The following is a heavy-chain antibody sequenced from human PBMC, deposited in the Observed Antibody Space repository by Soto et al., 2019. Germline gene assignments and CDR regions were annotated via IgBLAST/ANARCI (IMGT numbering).Heavy chain of an antibody. D-gene: IGHD3-22*01. CDR3: ARGGTYYYDSSGYQSAFDI. J-gene: IGHJ3*02. V-gene: IGHV1-69*02. CDR1: GGTVSSYT. CDR2: IIPILGIA. Sequence: SVKVSCKASGGTVSSYTISWVRQAPGQGLEWMGRIIPILGIANYAQKFQGRVTITADKSTSTAYMELSSLRSEDTAVYYCARGGTYYYDSSGYQSAFDIWGQGTMVTVSS.